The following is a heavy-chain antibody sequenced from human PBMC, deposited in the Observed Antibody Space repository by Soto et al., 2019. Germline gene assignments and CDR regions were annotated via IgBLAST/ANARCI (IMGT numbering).Heavy chain of an antibody. CDR2: ISGSGGST. CDR1: GFTFSSYA. Sequence: EVQLLESGGGLVQPGGSLRLSCAASGFTFSSYAMSWVRQAPGKGLEWVSAISGSGGSTYYADSVNGRFTISRDNSKNTRYLKMNGLRAEVTAVYYCANSGPRGSLAFDAFGIWGQGTMVTVSS. V-gene: IGHV3-23*01. J-gene: IGHJ3*02. CDR3: ANSGPRGSLAFDAFGI. D-gene: IGHD3-10*01.